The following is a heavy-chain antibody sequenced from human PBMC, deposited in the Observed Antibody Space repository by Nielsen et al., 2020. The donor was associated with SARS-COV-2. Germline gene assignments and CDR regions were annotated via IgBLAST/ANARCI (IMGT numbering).Heavy chain of an antibody. D-gene: IGHD6-13*01. CDR1: GFTFSSYA. CDR3: ARDGGSSSWYQKNNWFDP. CDR2: ISGSGGST. V-gene: IGHV3-23*01. Sequence: GESLKISCAASGFTFSSYAMSWVRQAPGKGLEWVSAISGSGGSTYYADSVKGRFTISRDNSKNTLYLQMNSLRAEDTAVYYCARDGGSSSWYQKNNWFDPWAREPWSPSPQ. J-gene: IGHJ5*02.